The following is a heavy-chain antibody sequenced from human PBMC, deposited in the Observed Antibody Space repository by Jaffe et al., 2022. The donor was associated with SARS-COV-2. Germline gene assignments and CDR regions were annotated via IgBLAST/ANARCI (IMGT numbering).Heavy chain of an antibody. V-gene: IGHV3-23*01. CDR3: ARVGFAA. J-gene: IGHJ5*02. Sequence: EMQLLESGGGLVQPGGSLRLSCAASGFTFVSYAMTWVRQAPGKGLEWVSAITSRGDGTYYADSVKGRFTISRDNSNSTLYLQMKSLTAEDTAVYYCARVGFAAWGQGTLVTVSS. CDR1: GFTFVSYA. CDR2: ITSRGDGT.